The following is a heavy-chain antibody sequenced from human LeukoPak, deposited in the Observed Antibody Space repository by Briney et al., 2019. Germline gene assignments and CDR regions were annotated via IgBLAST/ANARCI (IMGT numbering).Heavy chain of an antibody. Sequence: ASVKVSCKASGYTFTSYYMHWVRQAPGQGLEWMGIINPSGGSTSYAQKFQGRVTMTRDTSMSTVYMELSSLRSEDTAVYYCAADFWSGSRWNYYYYYMDVWGKGTTVTVSS. CDR1: GYTFTSYY. D-gene: IGHD3-3*01. V-gene: IGHV1-46*01. J-gene: IGHJ6*03. CDR2: INPSGGST. CDR3: AADFWSGSRWNYYYYYMDV.